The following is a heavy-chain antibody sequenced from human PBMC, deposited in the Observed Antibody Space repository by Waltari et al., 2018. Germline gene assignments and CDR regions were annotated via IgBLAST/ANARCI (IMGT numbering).Heavy chain of an antibody. CDR1: GCTCIRDT. V-gene: IGHV3-21*01. D-gene: IGHD3-10*01. Sequence: EVQLVESGGGLVKPGGSVRRSCAASGCTCIRDTLNWDRQAPGKGLEWVASISASSTYKYHADAVRGRFTISRDNANNSLYLQMDSLRAEDTAIYYCTRDGLGDLGSGSYYQYHWGHGILVTVSS. CDR2: ISASSTYK. J-gene: IGHJ4*01. CDR3: TRDGLGDLGSGSYYQYH.